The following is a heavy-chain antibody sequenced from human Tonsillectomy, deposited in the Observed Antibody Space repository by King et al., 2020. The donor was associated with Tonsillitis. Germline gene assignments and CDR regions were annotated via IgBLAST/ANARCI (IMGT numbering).Heavy chain of an antibody. CDR2: MNPNSGNI. J-gene: IGHJ4*02. CDR3: ARKRGSGSSDY. CDR1: GYTFINYD. D-gene: IGHD3-10*01. V-gene: IGHV1-8*01. Sequence: VQLVESGAEVKKPGASVKVSCKASGYTFINYDINWVRQAPGQGLEWMGWMNPNSGNIGYAQKFQGRVTMTRDTSISTAYMGLSSLRSEDTAVYYCARKRGSGSSDYWGQGTLVTVSS.